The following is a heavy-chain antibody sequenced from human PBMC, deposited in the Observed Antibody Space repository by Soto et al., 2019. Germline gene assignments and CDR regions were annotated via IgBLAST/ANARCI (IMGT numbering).Heavy chain of an antibody. Sequence: SETLSLTCTVSGASMNNYYGSWVRQPPGKGLEWIGYMYYSGGSNSNPSLKGRVTISVDTSKNQIPLKLTSVTAADTAVYYCVRSGHSFGGVMWGQGTLVTVSS. CDR1: GASMNNYY. V-gene: IGHV4-59*01. J-gene: IGHJ4*02. D-gene: IGHD3-16*01. CDR2: MYYSGGS. CDR3: VRSGHSFGGVM.